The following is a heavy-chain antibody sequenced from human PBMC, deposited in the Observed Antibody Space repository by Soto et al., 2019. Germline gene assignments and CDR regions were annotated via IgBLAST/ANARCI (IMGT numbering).Heavy chain of an antibody. J-gene: IGHJ3*01. CDR2: INPNSGGT. V-gene: IGHV1-2*02. Sequence: QVQLVQSGAEVKKPGASVKVSCKASAYTFTDYYVHWVRQSPGQGLEWMGWINPNSGGTTYAEKFQGRVTMPSDTSINIVYMELSSLRSDDTAVYYCARDDGQSRDIFDVWGQGTMVTVSS. CDR3: ARDDGQSRDIFDV. CDR1: AYTFTDYY. D-gene: IGHD2-15*01.